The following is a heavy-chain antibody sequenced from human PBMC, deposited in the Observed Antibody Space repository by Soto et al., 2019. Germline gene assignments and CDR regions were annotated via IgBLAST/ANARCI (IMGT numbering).Heavy chain of an antibody. CDR3: ARGLVVATTPFDY. Sequence: LSLTFTVSGGSITSYYWSWIRQPPGKGLEWIGYIHYNGKTNQNPSLKSRVTISLDTSKNQFSLKLSSVTAADTAVYYCARGLVVATTPFDYWGQGTLVTVSS. CDR2: IHYNGKT. V-gene: IGHV4-59*01. J-gene: IGHJ4*02. CDR1: GGSITSYY. D-gene: IGHD2-15*01.